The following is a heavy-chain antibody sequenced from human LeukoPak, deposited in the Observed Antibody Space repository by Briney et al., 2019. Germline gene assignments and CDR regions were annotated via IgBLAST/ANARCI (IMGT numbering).Heavy chain of an antibody. D-gene: IGHD3-9*01. Sequence: GGSLRLSCAASGFIFSSHGMNWVRQAPGKGLEWVSGVSPSGDITYYADSVKGRFTNSRDNAKNSLYLQMNSLRAEDTAVYYCARDGVLRHFDWLYYFDYWGQGTLVTVSS. CDR3: ARDGVLRHFDWLYYFDY. CDR1: GFIFSSHG. J-gene: IGHJ4*02. CDR2: VSPSGDIT. V-gene: IGHV3-21*04.